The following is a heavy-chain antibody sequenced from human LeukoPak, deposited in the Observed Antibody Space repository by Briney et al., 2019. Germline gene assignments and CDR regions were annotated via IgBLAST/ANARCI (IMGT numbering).Heavy chain of an antibody. D-gene: IGHD2-15*01. CDR3: AKGGGANWFDH. V-gene: IGHV3-23*01. J-gene: IGHJ5*02. CDR2: VSGSGVST. CDR1: GFTFSSYG. Sequence: PGGSLRLSCVASGFTFSSYGMSWVRQAPGKALEWVADVSGSGVSTYYADSVKGRFTVSRDNSKTTVYLQMNSLGAEDTAVYYCAKGGGANWFDHWGQGTLVTVSS.